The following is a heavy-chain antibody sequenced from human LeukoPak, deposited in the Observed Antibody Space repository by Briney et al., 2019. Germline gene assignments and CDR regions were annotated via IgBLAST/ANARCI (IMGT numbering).Heavy chain of an antibody. V-gene: IGHV3-7*01. CDR3: ASLRYFEK. Sequence: PGGSLTLSCAGSGFSFSNHWKNWVRQAPGKGLDWVGNIKEDGSETYYVDSVKGRFTISRDNAKNSLYLQMNSLRVEDTAVYYWASLRYFEKWGQGTLVTVSS. CDR1: GFSFSNHW. J-gene: IGHJ4*02. CDR2: IKEDGSET. D-gene: IGHD3-9*01.